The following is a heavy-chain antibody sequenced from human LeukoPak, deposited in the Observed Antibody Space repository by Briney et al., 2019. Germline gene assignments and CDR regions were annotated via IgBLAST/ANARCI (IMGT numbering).Heavy chain of an antibody. D-gene: IGHD2-15*01. V-gene: IGHV4-4*09. Sequence: PSETLSLTCTVSGGSISSYYWSWIRQPPARGLEWIGYIYTSGSTNYNPSLKSRVTISVDTSKNQFSLKLSSVTAADTAVYYCARRVVVVAATAMTDAFDIWGQGTMVTVSS. J-gene: IGHJ3*02. CDR3: ARRVVVVAATAMTDAFDI. CDR2: IYTSGST. CDR1: GGSISSYY.